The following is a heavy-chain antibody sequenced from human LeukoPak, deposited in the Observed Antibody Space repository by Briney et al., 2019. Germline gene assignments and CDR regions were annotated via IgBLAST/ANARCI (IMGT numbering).Heavy chain of an antibody. V-gene: IGHV3-23*01. CDR1: GFTFSNYA. CDR2: ISGGGITT. CDR3: PRQSYASGWNPFDS. D-gene: IGHD6-19*01. J-gene: IGHJ4*02. Sequence: PGGSLRLSCAASGFTFSNYAMSWVRQARGKGLEWVSTISGGGITTYYADPAKGRFTISRDNSKNTMFLQMNSLRADGTAVYYCPRQSYASGWNPFDSWGQGILVTVSS.